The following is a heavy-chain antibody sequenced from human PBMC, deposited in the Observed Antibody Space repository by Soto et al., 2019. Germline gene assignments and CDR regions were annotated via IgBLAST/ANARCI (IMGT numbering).Heavy chain of an antibody. CDR1: EFAFSSYW. J-gene: IGHJ3*02. CDR3: ARDVTPGSSGLYFDAFDI. D-gene: IGHD6-25*01. CDR2: IRKDGSQR. Sequence: EVQLVESGGGLVQPGGSLTLSCAASEFAFSSYWMTWVRQAPGKGLEWVANIRKDGSQRSYLDSVRGRFTISRDNSKNSLYLLINSLRAEDTALYFCARDVTPGSSGLYFDAFDIWGQGTMVTVSS. V-gene: IGHV3-7*05.